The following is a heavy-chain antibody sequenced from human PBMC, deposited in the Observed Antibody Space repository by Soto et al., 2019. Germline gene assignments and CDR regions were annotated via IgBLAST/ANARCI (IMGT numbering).Heavy chain of an antibody. CDR3: AKGILSATIGPYAMDV. Sequence: GGSLRLSCEASGFAFRSYAMHWVRQAPGKGLEWVGVISYDGSNIYYADYVKGRFTISRDNSKNTLYVQVNSLRPEDTAVYYCAKGILSATIGPYAMDVWGQGTTVTVSS. D-gene: IGHD3-16*01. CDR1: GFAFRSYA. J-gene: IGHJ6*02. CDR2: ISYDGSNI. V-gene: IGHV3-30*18.